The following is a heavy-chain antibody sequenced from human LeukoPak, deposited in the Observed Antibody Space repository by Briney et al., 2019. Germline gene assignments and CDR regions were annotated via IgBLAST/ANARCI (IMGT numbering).Heavy chain of an antibody. V-gene: IGHV3-23*01. CDR3: ATGMENYDGSGYYSYFQH. D-gene: IGHD3-22*01. J-gene: IGHJ1*01. Sequence: PGGSLRLSCAASGFTFSSYAMSWVRQAPGKGLELVSTISAGGSSTYYAASVKGRFTISRENSKNTLYLQMNILRAEDTAVYYCATGMENYDGSGYYSYFQHWGQGTLVTVSS. CDR1: GFTFSSYA. CDR2: ISAGGSST.